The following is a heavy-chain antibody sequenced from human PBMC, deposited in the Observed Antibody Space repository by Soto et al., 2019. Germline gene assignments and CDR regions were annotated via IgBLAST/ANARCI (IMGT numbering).Heavy chain of an antibody. CDR3: ARARSNWFDP. CDR1: GFTFRSYA. J-gene: IGHJ5*02. CDR2: IWYDGSNT. V-gene: IGHV3-33*01. Sequence: QVQLVESGGGVVQPGRSLRLSCVASGFTFRSYAMHWVRQAPGKGLEWVGVIWYDGSNTYYGDSVKGRFTISRDNSKNMLYLKMNSLRAEDTAVYFCARARSNWFDPWGQGTLVTVSS.